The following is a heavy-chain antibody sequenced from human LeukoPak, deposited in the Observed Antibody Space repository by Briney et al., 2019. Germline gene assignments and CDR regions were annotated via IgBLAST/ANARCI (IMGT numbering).Heavy chain of an antibody. CDR1: GYTFTGYY. J-gene: IGHJ4*02. CDR2: INPNSGGT. CDR3: AITNCSSTSCNFDY. V-gene: IGHV1-2*02. D-gene: IGHD2-2*01. Sequence: ASVKVSCKASGYTFTGYYMHWVRQAPGQGLEWMGWINPNSGGTNYAQKFQGRVTMTRDTSISTAYMELSRLRSDDTAVYYCAITNCSSTSCNFDYWGQGTLVTVSS.